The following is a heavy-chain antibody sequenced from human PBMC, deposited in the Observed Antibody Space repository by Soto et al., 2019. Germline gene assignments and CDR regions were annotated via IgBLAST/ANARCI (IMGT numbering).Heavy chain of an antibody. CDR2: IKSKTDGGTT. J-gene: IGHJ4*02. CDR1: GFTFSNAW. V-gene: IGHV3-15*07. D-gene: IGHD3-22*01. Sequence: GGSLRLSCAASGFTFSNAWMNWVRQAPGKGLEWVGRIKSKTDGGTTDYAAPVKGRFTISRDDSKNTLYLQMNSLKTEDTAVYYCTTDYYDSSGYYLSSPYWGQGTLVTVSS. CDR3: TTDYYDSSGYYLSSPY.